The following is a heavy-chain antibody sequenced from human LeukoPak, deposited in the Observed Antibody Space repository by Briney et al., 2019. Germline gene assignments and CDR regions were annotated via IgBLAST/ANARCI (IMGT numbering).Heavy chain of an antibody. D-gene: IGHD3-9*01. CDR1: GGSISSYY. J-gene: IGHJ4*02. CDR3: ARQYCYILTGYYIFDY. CDR2: IYTSGST. Sequence: SETLSLTCTVSGGSISSYYWSWIRQPAGKGLEWIGRIYTSGSTNYNASLKRRVTMSVETSKNQFSLKLSSVTAADTAVYYCARQYCYILTGYYIFDYWGQGTLVTVSS. V-gene: IGHV4-4*07.